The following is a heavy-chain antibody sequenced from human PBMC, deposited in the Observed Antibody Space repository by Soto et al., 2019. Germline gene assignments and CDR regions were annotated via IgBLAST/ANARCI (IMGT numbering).Heavy chain of an antibody. V-gene: IGHV4-59*01. CDR2: IYYSGNT. Sequence: SETLSLTCSVSGGSISSYYWSWIRQPPGKGLEWIGYIYYSGNTNYNPSLKSRVTISVDTSKNQFSLKLSSVTAADTAVFYFARVPPYDFDYYYYMDVWGKGTTVTVSS. J-gene: IGHJ6*03. D-gene: IGHD3-3*01. CDR1: GGSISSYY. CDR3: ARVPPYDFDYYYYMDV.